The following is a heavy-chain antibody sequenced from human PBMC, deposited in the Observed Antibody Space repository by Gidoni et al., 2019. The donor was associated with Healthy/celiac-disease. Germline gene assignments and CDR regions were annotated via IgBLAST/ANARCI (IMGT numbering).Heavy chain of an antibody. V-gene: IGHV4-59*01. J-gene: IGHJ4*02. CDR3: ARGGVWSGYSNPVDY. Sequence: QVQLQESGPGLVKPSETLSLTCTVAGGSISSYYWSWIRQPPGKGLEWIGYIYYSGGTNYNPSLKIRVTISVDTSKNQFSLKLSSVTAADTAVYYCARGGVWSGYSNPVDYWGQGTLVTVSS. CDR2: IYYSGGT. CDR1: GGSISSYY. D-gene: IGHD3-3*01.